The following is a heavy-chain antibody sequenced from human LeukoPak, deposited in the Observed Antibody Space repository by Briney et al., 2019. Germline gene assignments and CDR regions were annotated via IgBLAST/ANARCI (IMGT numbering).Heavy chain of an antibody. Sequence: PSETLSLTCTVSGGSISSSSYYWGWIRQPPGKGLEWIGSIYYSGSTYYNPSLKSRVTISVDTSKNQFSLKLSSVTAADTAVYYCARLYYDSSGYYTAPVRYFDYWGQGTLVTVSS. CDR1: GGSISSSSYY. CDR3: ARLYYDSSGYYTAPVRYFDY. J-gene: IGHJ4*02. V-gene: IGHV4-39*01. D-gene: IGHD3-22*01. CDR2: IYYSGST.